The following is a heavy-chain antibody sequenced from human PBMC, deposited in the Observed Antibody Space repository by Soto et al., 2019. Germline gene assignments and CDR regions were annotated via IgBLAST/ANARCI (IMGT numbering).Heavy chain of an antibody. CDR3: AKLCYYDSSGPDY. D-gene: IGHD3-22*01. V-gene: IGHV3-30*18. CDR2: ISYDGSNK. Sequence: PGGSLRLSCAASGFTFSSYGVHWVRQAPGKGLEWVAVISYDGSNKYYADSVKGRFTISRDNSKNTLYLQMNSLRAEDTAVYYCAKLCYYDSSGPDYWGQGTLVTVSS. J-gene: IGHJ4*02. CDR1: GFTFSSYG.